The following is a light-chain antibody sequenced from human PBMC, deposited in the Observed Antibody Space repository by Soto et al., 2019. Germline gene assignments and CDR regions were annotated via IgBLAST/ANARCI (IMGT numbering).Light chain of an antibody. V-gene: IGLV2-18*02. CDR3: SSYMSTSRYV. Sequence: QSVLTQPPSVSGSPGQSVTISCTGTSSDVGKYDRVSWYQQPPGTAPKLIIYEVINRPSGVPARFSGSKCGNTASLTISGLQAEDEADYYCSSYMSTSRYVFGAGTKVTVL. J-gene: IGLJ1*01. CDR1: SSDVGKYDR. CDR2: EVI.